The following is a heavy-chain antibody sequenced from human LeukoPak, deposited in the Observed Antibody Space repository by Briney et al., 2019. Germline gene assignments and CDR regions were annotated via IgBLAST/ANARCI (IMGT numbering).Heavy chain of an antibody. J-gene: IGHJ4*02. CDR2: ISGSGGSI. CDR3: AKDTRPYGSGSYYFDY. V-gene: IGHV3-23*01. D-gene: IGHD3-10*01. Sequence: GGALRLSCAASGFTFSSYAMSWVRQAPGKGLEGVSAISGSGGSIYYADSVKGRFTISRDNSKNTLYLQMNSLRAEDTAVYYCAKDTRPYGSGSYYFDYWGQGTLVTVSS. CDR1: GFTFSSYA.